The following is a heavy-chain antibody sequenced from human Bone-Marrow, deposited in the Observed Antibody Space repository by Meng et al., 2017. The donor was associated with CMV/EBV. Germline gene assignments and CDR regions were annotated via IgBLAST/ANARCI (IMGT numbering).Heavy chain of an antibody. Sequence: GSLRLSCTVSGGSISSYYWSWIRQPPGKGLEWIGYIYYSGSTNYNPSLKSRVTITVDTSKKQFSLKLSSVTAADTAVYYCARGGVLAAITGVDYWGQGTLVTVSS. CDR3: ARGGVLAAITGVDY. J-gene: IGHJ4*02. CDR1: GGSISSYY. D-gene: IGHD2-2*02. V-gene: IGHV4-59*01. CDR2: IYYSGST.